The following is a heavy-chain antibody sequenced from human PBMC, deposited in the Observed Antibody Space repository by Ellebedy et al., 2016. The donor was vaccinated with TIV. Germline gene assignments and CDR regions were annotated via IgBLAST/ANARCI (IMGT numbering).Heavy chain of an antibody. V-gene: IGHV5-51*01. D-gene: IGHD6-13*01. J-gene: IGHJ6*02. CDR3: ARHRQQLVPRYYYYYGMDV. CDR1: GYSFTSNW. CDR2: IYPGDSDT. Sequence: GESLKISCEGSGYSFTSNWIGWVRQMPGKGLEWMGIIYPGDSDTRYSPSFQGQVTISADKSISTAYLQWSSLKASDTAMYYCARHRQQLVPRYYYYYGMDVWGQGTTVTVSS.